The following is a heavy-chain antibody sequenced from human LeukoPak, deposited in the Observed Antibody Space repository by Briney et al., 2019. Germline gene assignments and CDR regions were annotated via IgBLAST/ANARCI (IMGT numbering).Heavy chain of an antibody. CDR3: AKPSAASTGQSPSFDP. CDR2: IKSEADGGTA. V-gene: IGHV3-15*01. J-gene: IGHJ5*02. CDR1: GFTFNSAW. D-gene: IGHD2-15*01. Sequence: GGSLRLSCTASGFTFNSAWMTWVRQTPGKGLEWVGRIKSEADGGTADYAAPVKDRFTISRDDSINTLYLQMNSLKTEDTAVYYCAKPSAASTGQSPSFDPWGQGALVTVSS.